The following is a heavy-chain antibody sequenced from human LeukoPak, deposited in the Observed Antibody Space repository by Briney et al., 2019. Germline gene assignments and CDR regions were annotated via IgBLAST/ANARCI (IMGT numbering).Heavy chain of an antibody. CDR3: GTHGSVNFGPWRY. CDR1: GFTFSNFA. CDR2: ISVGSDSI. V-gene: IGHV3-23*01. J-gene: IGHJ4*02. Sequence: GGSLRLSCVASGFTFSNFAMSWVRQTPGNGLEWVSAISVGSDSIYYTDSAKGRFTISRDNSGSTLYLHMNSLRAEDTAIYYCGTHGSVNFGPWRYWGQGTLVTVSS. D-gene: IGHD3/OR15-3a*01.